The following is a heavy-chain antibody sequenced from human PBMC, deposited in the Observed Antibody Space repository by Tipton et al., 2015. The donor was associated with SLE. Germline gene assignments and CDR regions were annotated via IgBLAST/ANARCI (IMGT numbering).Heavy chain of an antibody. J-gene: IGHJ6*04. V-gene: IGHV4-4*02. CDR2: IAHSGDT. D-gene: IGHD1-7*01. CDR1: GGSITRNKW. Sequence: PGLVKPSGTLSLTCGVSGGSITRNKWWTWVRQSPGKGLEWIGEIAHSGDTDYNPSLGSRLTISVDTSKDQFSLRLTSVTAADTAVYYCARATDWNLSPDVWGKGTTVTVSS. CDR3: ARATDWNLSPDV.